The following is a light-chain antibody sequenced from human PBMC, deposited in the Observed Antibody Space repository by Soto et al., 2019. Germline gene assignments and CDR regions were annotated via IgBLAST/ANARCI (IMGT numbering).Light chain of an antibody. V-gene: IGLV2-14*03. CDR3: SSYTRSSTLV. CDR1: SSDVGGYNY. Sequence: QSALTQPASVSGSPGQSIAISCTGTSSDVGGYNYVSWYQQHPGKAPKLIIYDVSSRPSGVSDRFSGSKSVHTASLTISGLQAEDEADYYCSSYTRSSTLVFGGGTKLTVL. CDR2: DVS. J-gene: IGLJ2*01.